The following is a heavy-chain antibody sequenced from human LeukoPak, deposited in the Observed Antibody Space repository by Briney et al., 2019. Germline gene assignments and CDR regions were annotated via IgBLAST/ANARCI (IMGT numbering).Heavy chain of an antibody. CDR2: IYYSGST. V-gene: IGHV4-59*12. Sequence: PSETLSLTCTVSGGSISNYYWSWIRQPPGKGLEWIGYIYYSGSTNYNPSLKSRVTISVDTSKNQFSLKLRFVTAADTAVYYCARVRCSGGSCPYYYYYYYMDVWGKGTTVTVSS. D-gene: IGHD2-15*01. J-gene: IGHJ6*03. CDR3: ARVRCSGGSCPYYYYYYYMDV. CDR1: GGSISNYY.